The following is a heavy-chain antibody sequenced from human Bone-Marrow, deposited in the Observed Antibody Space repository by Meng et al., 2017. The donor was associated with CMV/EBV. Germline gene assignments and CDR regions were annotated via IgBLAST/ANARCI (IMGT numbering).Heavy chain of an antibody. CDR3: ARVERSDESRYRPFDY. Sequence: GGSLRLSCATSGFTFSDYWMTWVRQVPGRGLEWVATIKQDGSEKDYGDSVKGRFTISRDNANNSLSLQLNYPRVEDTAIYYCARVERSDESRYRPFDYWGQGSLVTVSS. J-gene: IGHJ4*02. CDR2: IKQDGSEK. V-gene: IGHV3-7*01. D-gene: IGHD3-16*01. CDR1: GFTFSDYW.